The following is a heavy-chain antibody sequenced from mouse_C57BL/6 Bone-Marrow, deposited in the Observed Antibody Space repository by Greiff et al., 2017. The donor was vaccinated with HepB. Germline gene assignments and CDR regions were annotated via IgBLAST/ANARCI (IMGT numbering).Heavy chain of an antibody. CDR3: TTEGYYYGGYFDV. J-gene: IGHJ1*03. CDR2: IDPENGDT. CDR1: GFNIKDDY. V-gene: IGHV14-4*01. Sequence: VQLQQSGAELVRPGASVKLSCTASGFNIKDDYMHWVKQRPEQGLEWIGWIDPENGDTEYASKFQGKATITAGTSSNTAYLQLSSLTSEDTAVYYCTTEGYYYGGYFDVWGTGTTVTVSS. D-gene: IGHD1-1*01.